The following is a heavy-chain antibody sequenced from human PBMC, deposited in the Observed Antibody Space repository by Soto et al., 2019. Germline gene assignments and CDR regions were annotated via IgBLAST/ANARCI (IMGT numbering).Heavy chain of an antibody. Sequence: EVQLVESGGGLVQPGGSLRLSCAASGFTFSSYSMNWVRQAPGKGLEWVSYISSTSNAIYYADSMKGRFTISRDNAKNSLYLQMNSLRDEDTAVYYCARDLPLARWVGGMDVWGQGTTVTVSS. V-gene: IGHV3-48*02. CDR3: ARDLPLARWVGGMDV. J-gene: IGHJ6*02. D-gene: IGHD1-26*01. CDR1: GFTFSSYS. CDR2: ISSTSNAI.